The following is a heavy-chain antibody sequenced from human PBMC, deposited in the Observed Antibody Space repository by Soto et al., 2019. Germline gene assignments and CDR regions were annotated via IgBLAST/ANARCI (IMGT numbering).Heavy chain of an antibody. D-gene: IGHD2-2*01. Sequence: QVQLVQSGAEVKKPGASVKVSCKASGYTFTGYYMHWVRQAPGQGLEWMGGIIPIFGTANYAQKFQGRVTITADESTSTAYMELSSLRSEDTAVYYCASVGYCSSTSCPFDPWGQGTLVTVSS. CDR1: GYTFTGYY. V-gene: IGHV1-69*01. CDR3: ASVGYCSSTSCPFDP. CDR2: IIPIFGTA. J-gene: IGHJ5*02.